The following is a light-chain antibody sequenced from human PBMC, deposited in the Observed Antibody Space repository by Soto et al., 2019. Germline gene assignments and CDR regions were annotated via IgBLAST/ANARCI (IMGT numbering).Light chain of an antibody. CDR3: SAYTDNTVI. V-gene: IGLV2-14*01. CDR1: ISDISAFRY. CDR2: EVT. Sequence: QSVLTQPASVSGSPGQSITTSCTGNISDISAFRYVSWYQQHPGKAPKLIIYEVTSRPSGVSTRFSGSKSANTASLTIAGLQTEDEADYYCSAYTDNTVIFGGGTKLTVL. J-gene: IGLJ2*01.